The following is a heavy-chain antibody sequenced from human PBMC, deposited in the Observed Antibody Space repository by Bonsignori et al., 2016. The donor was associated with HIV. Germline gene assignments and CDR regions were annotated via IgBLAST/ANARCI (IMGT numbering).Heavy chain of an antibody. D-gene: IGHD1-26*01. Sequence: QVLLVQSGAEMKKPGASVKVSCKASGYTFIGYYMHWVRQAPGQGLEWMGRINPNSGGTYSAQKFQGRVTMTRDTSINVAYMELSRLTLDDTAVYYCARNGRGHYYYYMDVWGKGTSVTVS. CDR3: ARNGRGHYYYYMDV. CDR2: INPNSGGT. V-gene: IGHV1-2*06. CDR1: GYTFIGYY. J-gene: IGHJ6*03.